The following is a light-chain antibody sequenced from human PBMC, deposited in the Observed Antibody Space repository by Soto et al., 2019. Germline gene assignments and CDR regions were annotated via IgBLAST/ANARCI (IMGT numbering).Light chain of an antibody. CDR1: QSVSSSY. CDR2: GAS. CDR3: QQHGSSPSIT. Sequence: EIVLTQSPGTLSLSPWEIATLSCRSSQSVSSSYLAWYQQKPGQAPRLLIYGASSRATGIPDRFSGSGSGTDFTLTISRLEPEDFAVYYCQQHGSSPSITFGQGTRLEIK. V-gene: IGKV3-20*01. J-gene: IGKJ5*01.